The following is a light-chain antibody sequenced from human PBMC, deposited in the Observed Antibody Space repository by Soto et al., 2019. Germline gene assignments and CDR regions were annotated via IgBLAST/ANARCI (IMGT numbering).Light chain of an antibody. CDR3: QQYNNWPPWT. CDR2: GAS. Sequence: EIVMTQSPATLSVSPGERATLSCRASQSVSSNLAWYQQKPGQAPRLLIYGASTTATGIPARFSGSGSGIEFTITVSSLQSEDFAVYYCQQYNNWPPWTFGQGTKVEIK. V-gene: IGKV3-15*01. CDR1: QSVSSN. J-gene: IGKJ1*01.